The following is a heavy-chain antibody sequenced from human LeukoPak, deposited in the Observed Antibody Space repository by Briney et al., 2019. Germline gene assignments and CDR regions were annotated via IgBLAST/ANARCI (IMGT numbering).Heavy chain of an antibody. Sequence: GGSLTPSCAASGFTFEDYAFHWVRQVPGKGLEWDSVIYGDGRIHYADSVKGGFTISRNDSKNTLYLQMNSLRAEDTAVYYCARESGYSYGLAGFFDYWGQGTLVTVSS. CDR3: ARESGYSYGLAGFFDY. CDR2: IYGDGRI. V-gene: IGHV3-53*01. D-gene: IGHD5-18*01. CDR1: GFTFEDYA. J-gene: IGHJ4*02.